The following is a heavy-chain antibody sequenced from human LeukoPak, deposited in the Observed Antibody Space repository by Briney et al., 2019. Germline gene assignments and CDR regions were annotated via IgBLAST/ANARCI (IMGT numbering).Heavy chain of an antibody. D-gene: IGHD3-10*01. CDR1: GSIFSSYS. J-gene: IGHJ4*02. V-gene: IGHV3-64D*06. Sequence: GRSLRLSCAASGSIFSSYSMHWVRQAPGKGLDYVSAINSNGGDTYYADSVKGRFTVSRDNSKNTLYLQMSSLRAEDTAIYYCVRVFGSGSGKYYADYWGQGTLVTVFS. CDR3: VRVFGSGSGKYYADY. CDR2: INSNGGDT.